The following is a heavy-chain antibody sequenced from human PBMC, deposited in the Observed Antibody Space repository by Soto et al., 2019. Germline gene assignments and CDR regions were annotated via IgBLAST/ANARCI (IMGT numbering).Heavy chain of an antibody. J-gene: IGHJ4*02. D-gene: IGHD3-3*01. V-gene: IGHV4-59*01. CDR1: GGSISSYY. Sequence: SETLSLTCTVSGGSISSYYWSWIRQPPGKGLEWIGYIYYSGSTNYNPSLKSRVTISVDTSKNQFSLKLSSVTAADTAVYYCARGYDFWSGYYTFDYWGQGTLVTVSS. CDR2: IYYSGST. CDR3: ARGYDFWSGYYTFDY.